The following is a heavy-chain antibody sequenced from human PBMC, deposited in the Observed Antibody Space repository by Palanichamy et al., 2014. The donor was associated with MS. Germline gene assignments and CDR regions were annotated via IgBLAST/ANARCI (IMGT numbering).Heavy chain of an antibody. J-gene: IGHJ3*02. V-gene: IGHV3-30-3*01. CDR1: GFTFSRYV. D-gene: IGHD2-21*02. CDR2: ISYDGSST. CDR3: ARNLRFPTGPSSAFDI. Sequence: QVELVESGGGVVQPGRSLRLSCAASGFTFSRYVLHWVRQAPGKGLEWVAFISYDGSSTYYADSVKGQFTISRDNSNNTVYLQMNSLRAEDTAVYYCARNLRFPTGPSSAFDIWGQGTMVTVSS.